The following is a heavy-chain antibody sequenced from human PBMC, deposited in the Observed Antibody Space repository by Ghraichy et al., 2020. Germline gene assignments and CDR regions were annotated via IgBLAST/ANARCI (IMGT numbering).Heavy chain of an antibody. J-gene: IGHJ4*02. V-gene: IGHV4-34*01. CDR1: GGSFSGYY. D-gene: IGHD6-19*01. Sequence: SETLSLTCAVYGGSFSGYYWSWIRQPPGKGLEWIGEINHSGSTNYNPSLKSRVTISVDTSKNQFSLKLSSVTAADTAVYYCARHVRLKVAGTSSFDYWGQGTLVTVSS. CDR3: ARHVRLKVAGTSSFDY. CDR2: INHSGST.